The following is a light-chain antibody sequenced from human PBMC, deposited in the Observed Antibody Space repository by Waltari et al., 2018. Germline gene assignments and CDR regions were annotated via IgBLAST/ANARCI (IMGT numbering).Light chain of an antibody. CDR1: SSTIGSHY. CDR3: ATWDDNLSHWV. CDR2: RND. Sequence: QSVLTLPPAASRTPGKGVPISCSGRSSTIGSHYVYWYQQLPGTAPKLLIYRNDQRPSGVPARFSGSKSGTSASLDISGLRAEDEADYHCATWDDNLSHWVFGGGTKMTVL. V-gene: IGLV1-47*01. J-gene: IGLJ3*02.